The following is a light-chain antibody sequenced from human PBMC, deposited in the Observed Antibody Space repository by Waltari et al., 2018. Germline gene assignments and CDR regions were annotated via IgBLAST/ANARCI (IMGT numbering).Light chain of an antibody. CDR1: QSVLNTSNNKNY. V-gene: IGKV4-1*01. Sequence: DIVMTQSPESLAVSLGERATINCTSRQSVLNTSNNKNYLAWYQQKPGQPPKLLIYWASTRESGVPDRFSGRGCGTDFTLTISSLQAEDVAVYYCQQYYTTLRTFGQGTKVEIK. CDR3: QQYYTTLRT. J-gene: IGKJ1*01. CDR2: WAS.